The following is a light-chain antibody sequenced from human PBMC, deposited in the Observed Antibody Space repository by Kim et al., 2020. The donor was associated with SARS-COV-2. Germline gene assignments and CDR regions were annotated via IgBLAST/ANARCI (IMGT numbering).Light chain of an antibody. CDR2: MAS. CDR1: QSIGDW. V-gene: IGKV1-5*03. Sequence: DIQMTQSPSTLSAYVGDRVIITCRASQSIGDWLAWYQHKPGKAPKLLIYMASNSENGVPSRFSGSGFGTEFTLTINSLQPDDFATYYCQQYQTYSFTFGPGTKVDIK. J-gene: IGKJ3*01. CDR3: QQYQTYSFT.